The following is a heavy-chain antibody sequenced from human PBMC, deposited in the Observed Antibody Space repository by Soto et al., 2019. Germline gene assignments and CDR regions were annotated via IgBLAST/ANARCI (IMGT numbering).Heavy chain of an antibody. V-gene: IGHV4-30-4*01. Sequence: QVQLQESGPGLVKPSQTLSLTCTVSGGSISSGDYYWSWIRQPPGKCLEWIGYIYYSGSTYYNPSLKSRVTISVDTSKNQFSLKLSSVTAADTAVYYCARDRDVYYDSSGYYPGGFFDYWGQGTLVTVSS. J-gene: IGHJ4*02. CDR2: IYYSGST. CDR3: ARDRDVYYDSSGYYPGGFFDY. CDR1: GGSISSGDYY. D-gene: IGHD3-22*01.